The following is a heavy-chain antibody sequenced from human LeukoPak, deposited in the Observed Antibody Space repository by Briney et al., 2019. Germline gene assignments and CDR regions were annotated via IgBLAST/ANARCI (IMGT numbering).Heavy chain of an antibody. V-gene: IGHV4-34*01. Sequence: SETLSLTCAVYGGSFSGYYWSWIRQPPGKGLEWIGEINHSGSTNYNPSLKSRVTISVDTSKNQFSLKLSSVTAADTAVYYCARPNYYYDSSGYYGWFDPWGQGTLVTVSS. D-gene: IGHD3-22*01. J-gene: IGHJ5*02. CDR1: GGSFSGYY. CDR2: INHSGST. CDR3: ARPNYYYDSSGYYGWFDP.